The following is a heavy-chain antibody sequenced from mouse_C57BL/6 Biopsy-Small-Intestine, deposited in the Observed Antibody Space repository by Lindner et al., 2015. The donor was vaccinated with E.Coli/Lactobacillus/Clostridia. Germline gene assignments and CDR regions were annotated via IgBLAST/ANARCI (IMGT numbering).Heavy chain of an antibody. D-gene: IGHD2-3*01. CDR1: GYTFTSYG. Sequence: MQLQESGAELARPGASVKLSCKASGYTFTSYGISWVKQRTGQGLEWIGEIYPRSGNTYYNEKFKGKATLTADKSSSTAYMELRSLTSEDSAVYFCARGYDGYYGYFDVWGTGTTVTVSS. V-gene: IGHV1-81*01. CDR2: IYPRSGNT. J-gene: IGHJ1*03. CDR3: ARGYDGYYGYFDV.